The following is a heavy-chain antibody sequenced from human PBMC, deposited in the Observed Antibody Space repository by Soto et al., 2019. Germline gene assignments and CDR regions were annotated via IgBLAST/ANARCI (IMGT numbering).Heavy chain of an antibody. Sequence: PGGSLRLSCAGCGFTFSSYWMHWVRQTPGKGPVWVSRIYNDGIRTAYADSVKGRFTISRDNAKNTMYLQMSSLTVEDTAVYYCARDLSGDTDPYFDLWGQRTLVAVSS. CDR1: GFTFSSYW. J-gene: IGHJ4*02. CDR3: ARDLSGDTDPYFDL. D-gene: IGHD1-1*01. CDR2: IYNDGIRT. V-gene: IGHV3-74*01.